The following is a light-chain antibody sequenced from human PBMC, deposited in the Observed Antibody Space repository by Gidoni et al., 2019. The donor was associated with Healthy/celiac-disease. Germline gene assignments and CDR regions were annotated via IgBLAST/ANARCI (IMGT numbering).Light chain of an antibody. CDR3: QQRSNWPQLT. Sequence: EIVLTQSPATLSLSPGERATLSCRASQSVSSHLAWYQQKPGQAPRLLIYDAPNRATGIPARFSGSGSGTDFTLTISSLEPEDFAVYYCQQRSNWPQLTFGGXTKVEIK. CDR1: QSVSSH. V-gene: IGKV3-11*01. J-gene: IGKJ4*01. CDR2: DAP.